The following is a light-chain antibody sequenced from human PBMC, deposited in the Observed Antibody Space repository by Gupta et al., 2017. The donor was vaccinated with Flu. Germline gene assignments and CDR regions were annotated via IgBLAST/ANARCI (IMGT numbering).Light chain of an antibody. CDR1: SSDVGGYNY. J-gene: IGLJ3*02. V-gene: IGLV2-11*03. CDR2: DVS. Sequence: TSSDVGGYNYFSWYQQHPGKAPKLMIYDVSKRPSGVPDRFSGSRSGNTASLTISGLQAVDEADYYCCSYAASYTWVFGGGTKLTVL. CDR3: CSYAASYTWV.